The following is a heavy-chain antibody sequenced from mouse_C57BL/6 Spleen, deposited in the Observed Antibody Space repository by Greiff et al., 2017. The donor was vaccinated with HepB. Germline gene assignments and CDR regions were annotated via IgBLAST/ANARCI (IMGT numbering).Heavy chain of an antibody. CDR3: ARSYYSNFRDAMDY. D-gene: IGHD2-5*01. J-gene: IGHJ4*01. V-gene: IGHV5-17*01. CDR1: GFTFSDYG. Sequence: EVKLMESGGGLVKPGGSLKLSCAASGFTFSDYGMHWVRQAPEKGLEWVAYISSGSSTIYYADTVKGRFTISRDNAKNTLFLQMTSLRSEDTAMYYCARSYYSNFRDAMDYWGQGTSVTVSS. CDR2: ISSGSSTI.